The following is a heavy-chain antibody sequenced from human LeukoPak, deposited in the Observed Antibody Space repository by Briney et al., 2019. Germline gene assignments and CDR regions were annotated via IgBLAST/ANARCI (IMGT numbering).Heavy chain of an antibody. J-gene: IGHJ2*01. CDR2: ISYDGSNN. D-gene: IGHD6-19*01. CDR3: AKDLGGGSGCYDL. Sequence: GGSLRLSCAASGFTFSSFGMHWVRQAPGKGLEWLAVISYDGSNNFYADSVGGRFTISRDNSKNTLYLQMNSLRAEDTAVYYCAKDLGGGSGCYDLWGRGTLVTVSS. CDR1: GFTFSSFG. V-gene: IGHV3-30*18.